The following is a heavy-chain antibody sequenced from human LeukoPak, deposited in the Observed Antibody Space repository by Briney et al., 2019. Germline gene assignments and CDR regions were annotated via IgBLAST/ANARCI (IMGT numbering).Heavy chain of an antibody. Sequence: SETLSLTCTVSGGSINDFYWSWIRQPPGKGLEWIGYIHYSGSTNYNPSLKSRVTISVDTSKNQFSLKLSSVTAADTAVYYCARSYCSGGSCYSKWGQGTLVTVSS. V-gene: IGHV4-59*08. CDR3: ARSYCSGGSCYSK. D-gene: IGHD2-15*01. CDR2: IHYSGST. CDR1: GGSINDFY. J-gene: IGHJ4*02.